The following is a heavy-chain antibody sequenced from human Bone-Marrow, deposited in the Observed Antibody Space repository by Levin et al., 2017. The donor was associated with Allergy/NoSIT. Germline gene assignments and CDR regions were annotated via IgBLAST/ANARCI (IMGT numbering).Heavy chain of an antibody. V-gene: IGHV4-61*01. CDR1: GASVSSDNYY. CDR3: ARILTSELDY. J-gene: IGHJ4*02. Sequence: SSETLSLTCTVSGASVSSDNYYWTWVRQPPGTGLEWIGLLFYRGSTNYNPSLKSRATISKDTSKNQFSLKLTSVTAADTAVYFCARILTSELDYWGQGTLVTVSS. CDR2: LFYRGST. D-gene: IGHD4/OR15-4a*01.